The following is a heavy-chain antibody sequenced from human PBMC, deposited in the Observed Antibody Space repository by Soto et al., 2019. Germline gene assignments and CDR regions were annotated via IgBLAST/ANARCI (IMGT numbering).Heavy chain of an antibody. CDR2: IYYSGST. V-gene: IGHV4-59*01. D-gene: IGHD5-12*01. CDR1: GDSIRSYY. CDR3: ARAYGGFDNGLDV. Sequence: SEALSLTCTVSGDSIRSYYCTWIRQPPGKGLELIGYIYYSGSTRYNPSLKSRVTISVDMSKNQFSLKLSSVIAADTAVYYCARAYGGFDNGLDVWGQGTEVTVS. J-gene: IGHJ6*02.